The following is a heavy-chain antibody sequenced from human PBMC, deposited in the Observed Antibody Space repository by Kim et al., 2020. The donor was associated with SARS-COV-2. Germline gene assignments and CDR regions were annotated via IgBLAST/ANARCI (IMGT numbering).Heavy chain of an antibody. CDR3: TTDLFLGPCAFDP. D-gene: IGHD7-27*01. Sequence: YAAPVKGRFTNSRDESKNTLYLQMNSLKTEDTAVYYCTTDLFLGPCAFDPWGQGTLVTVSS. V-gene: IGHV3-15*01. J-gene: IGHJ5*02.